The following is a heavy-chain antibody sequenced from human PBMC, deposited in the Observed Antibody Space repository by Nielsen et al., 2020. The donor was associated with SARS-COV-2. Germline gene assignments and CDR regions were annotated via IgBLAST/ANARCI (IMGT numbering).Heavy chain of an antibody. J-gene: IGHJ4*02. CDR3: ARVQFYDFWSGYYKPGVIDY. Sequence: ASVKVSCKASGYTFTSYAMNWVRQAPGQGLEWMGWISGYNRNTNYAQKLQGRVTMTTDTSTSTAYMELRSLRSDDTAVYFCARVQFYDFWSGYYKPGVIDYWGQGTLVTVSS. D-gene: IGHD3-3*01. CDR2: ISGYNRNT. CDR1: GYTFTSYA. V-gene: IGHV1-18*01.